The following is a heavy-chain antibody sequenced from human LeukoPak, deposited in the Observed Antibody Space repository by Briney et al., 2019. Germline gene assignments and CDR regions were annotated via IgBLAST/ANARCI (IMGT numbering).Heavy chain of an antibody. V-gene: IGHV1-18*01. CDR3: ARHSHTAMLGSDY. CDR1: GYTFTSYG. D-gene: IGHD5-18*01. Sequence: ASVKVSCKASGYTFTSYGISWVRQAPGQGLEWMGWINPNSGGTNYAQKLQGRVTMTTDTSTSTAYMELRSLRSDDTAVYYCARHSHTAMLGSDYWGQGTLVTVSS. J-gene: IGHJ4*02. CDR2: INPNSGGT.